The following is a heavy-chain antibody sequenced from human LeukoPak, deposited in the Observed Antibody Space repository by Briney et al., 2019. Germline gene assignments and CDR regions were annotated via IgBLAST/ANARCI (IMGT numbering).Heavy chain of an antibody. D-gene: IGHD2-8*02. V-gene: IGHV1-46*01. Sequence: AASLKVSCKASGYTFTNYYMHWVRQAPGQGLEWMGLINPTGTGTNYAQKFRGRVTLTRDTSTTTVYMELSSLRSEDTAVYYCAREESGGYFDYWGQGTPVTVSS. J-gene: IGHJ4*02. CDR2: INPTGTGT. CDR3: AREESGGYFDY. CDR1: GYTFTNYY.